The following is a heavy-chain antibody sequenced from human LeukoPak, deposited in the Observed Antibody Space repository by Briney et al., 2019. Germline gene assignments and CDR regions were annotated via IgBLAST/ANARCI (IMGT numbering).Heavy chain of an antibody. CDR3: ARTDDLPQCAFDM. V-gene: IGHV4-39*01. CDR2: IDYRGTT. D-gene: IGHD1-1*01. J-gene: IGHJ3*02. CDR1: GGSIRRRNYY. Sequence: PSDTLSLTCTVSGGSIRRRNYYWGWIRQTPGKGVQWIGNIDYRGTTYYNPSLKSRLTMSVETSKNQFSLKMTAVTAADTAIYYCARTDDLPQCAFDMWGQGSKVTVSS.